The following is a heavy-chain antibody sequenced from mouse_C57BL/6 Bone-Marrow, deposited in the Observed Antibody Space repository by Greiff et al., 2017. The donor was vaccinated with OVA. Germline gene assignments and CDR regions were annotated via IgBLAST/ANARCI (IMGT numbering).Heavy chain of an antibody. J-gene: IGHJ3*01. CDR2: IYPGDGDT. D-gene: IGHD2-5*01. Sequence: QVHVKQSGAELVKPGASVKISCKASGYAFSSYWMNWVKQRPGKGLEWIGQIYPGDGDTNYNGKFKGKATLTADKSSSTAYMQLSSLTSEDSAVYFCARGYYSNSAWFAYWGQGTLVTVSA. CDR1: GYAFSSYW. V-gene: IGHV1-80*01. CDR3: ARGYYSNSAWFAY.